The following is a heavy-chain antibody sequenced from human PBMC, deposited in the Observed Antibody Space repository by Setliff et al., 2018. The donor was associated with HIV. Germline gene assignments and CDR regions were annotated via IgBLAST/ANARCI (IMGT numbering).Heavy chain of an antibody. V-gene: IGHV4-61*09. Sequence: SETLSLTCTVSGGSISSGSYYWSWIRQPAGRGLEWIGHIYTSGSTNYNPSLKSRVTISVDTSKNQFSLKLSSVTAADTAVYYCARVGYGDYGDAFDIWGQGTMVTVSS. D-gene: IGHD4-17*01. CDR2: IYTSGST. CDR1: GGSISSGSYY. CDR3: ARVGYGDYGDAFDI. J-gene: IGHJ3*02.